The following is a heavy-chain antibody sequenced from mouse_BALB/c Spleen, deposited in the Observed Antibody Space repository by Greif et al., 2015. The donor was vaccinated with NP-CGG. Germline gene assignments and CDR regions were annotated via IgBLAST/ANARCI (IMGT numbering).Heavy chain of an antibody. J-gene: IGHJ2*01. D-gene: IGHD3-3*01. CDR2: INPSNGGT. CDR1: GYTFTSYY. Sequence: QVQLKQSGAELVKPGASVKLSCKASGYTFTSYYMYWVKQRPGQGIEWIGEINPSNGGTNFNEKFKSKATLTVDKSSSTAYMQLSSLTSEDSAVYYCTRSWDSYFDYWDQGTTLTVSS. V-gene: IGHV1S81*02. CDR3: TRSWDSYFDY.